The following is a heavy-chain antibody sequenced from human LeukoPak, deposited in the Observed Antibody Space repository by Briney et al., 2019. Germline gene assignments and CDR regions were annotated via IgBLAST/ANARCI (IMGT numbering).Heavy chain of an antibody. D-gene: IGHD2-15*01. CDR1: GFTFSGYG. Sequence: PGGSLRLSCAASGFTFSGYGINWVRQAPGKGLEWVSFIRDDGSKRYYADSVKGRFTISRDNSNNTLFLQMNSLRAEDTAVYYCAKDFYFKPVGYSFYYMDVWGKGTTVTVSS. V-gene: IGHV3-30*02. CDR3: AKDFYFKPVGYSFYYMDV. J-gene: IGHJ6*03. CDR2: IRDDGSKR.